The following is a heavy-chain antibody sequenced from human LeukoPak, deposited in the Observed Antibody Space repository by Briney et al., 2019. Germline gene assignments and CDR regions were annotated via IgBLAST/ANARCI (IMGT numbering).Heavy chain of an antibody. CDR3: AATKRGLWPWYFDL. J-gene: IGHJ2*01. Sequence: GESLKISCKGSGYSFLDYWIGWVRQMPGKGPEWMGIIFPHDSDIKYSPSFQGQVTISVDKSISTAYVQWSSLKASDSATYYCAATKRGLWPWYFDLWGRGTLVTVSS. V-gene: IGHV5-51*01. D-gene: IGHD5-18*01. CDR2: IFPHDSDI. CDR1: GYSFLDYW.